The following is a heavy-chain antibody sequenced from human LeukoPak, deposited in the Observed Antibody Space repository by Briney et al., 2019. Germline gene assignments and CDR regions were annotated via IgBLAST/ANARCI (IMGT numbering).Heavy chain of an antibody. CDR2: INHSGST. D-gene: IGHD3-10*01. V-gene: IGHV4-34*01. CDR3: ARPRRGRYYFDY. Sequence: SSETLSLTCAVYGGSFSGYYWSWICQPPGKGLEWIGEINHSGSTNYNPSLKSRVTISVDTSKNQFSLKLSSVTAADTAVYYCARPRRGRYYFDYWGQGTLVTVSS. CDR1: GGSFSGYY. J-gene: IGHJ4*02.